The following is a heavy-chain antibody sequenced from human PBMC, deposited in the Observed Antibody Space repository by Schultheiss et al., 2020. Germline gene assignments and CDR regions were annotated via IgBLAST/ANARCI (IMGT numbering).Heavy chain of an antibody. D-gene: IGHD4-17*01. V-gene: IGHV3-49*03. CDR3: TRENGDYGAFDI. CDR2: IRSKAYGGTT. J-gene: IGHJ3*02. CDR1: GFTFGDYA. Sequence: GGSLRLSCTASGFTFGDYAMSWFRQAPGKGLEWVGFIRSKAYGGTTEYAASVKGRFTISRDDSKSIAYLQMNSLRAEDTAVYYCTRENGDYGAFDIWGQGKMVTVSS.